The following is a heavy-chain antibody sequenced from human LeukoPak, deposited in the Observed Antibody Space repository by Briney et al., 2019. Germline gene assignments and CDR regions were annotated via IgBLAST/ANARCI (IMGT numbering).Heavy chain of an antibody. CDR2: IIPIFGTA. D-gene: IGHD3-22*01. J-gene: IGHJ4*02. Sequence: SVKVSCKASGGTFSSYAISWVRQAPGQGLEWMGGIIPIFGTANYAQKFQGRVTITADKSTSTAYMELSSLRSEDTAVYYCARSDWYSGYYSNWGQGTLVTVSS. CDR3: ARSDWYSGYYSN. V-gene: IGHV1-69*06. CDR1: GGTFSSYA.